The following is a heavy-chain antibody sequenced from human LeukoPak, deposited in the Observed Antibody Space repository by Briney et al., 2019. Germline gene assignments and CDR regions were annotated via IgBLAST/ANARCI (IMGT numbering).Heavy chain of an antibody. D-gene: IGHD3-10*01. J-gene: IGHJ4*02. Sequence: SQTLSLTCTVSGGSIRSGDYSWSWIRQPPGKGLEWIGYIYYSGSTYYNPSLKSRVTISGDTSKNQFSLNLSSVTAADTAVYYCARDHTMVRGVIEYWGQGTLVTVSS. CDR1: GGSIRSGDYS. CDR2: IYYSGST. CDR3: ARDHTMVRGVIEY. V-gene: IGHV4-30-4*01.